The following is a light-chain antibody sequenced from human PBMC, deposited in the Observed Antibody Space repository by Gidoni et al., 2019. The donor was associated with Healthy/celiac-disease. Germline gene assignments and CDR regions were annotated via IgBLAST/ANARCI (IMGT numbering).Light chain of an antibody. J-gene: IGLJ1*01. CDR1: SRDVGSYNL. CDR2: EVS. Sequence: QSALTQPASVSGSPGQSNTISCTGTSRDVGSYNLVSWYQQHPGKAPKLMIYEVSKRPSGVSNRFSGSKSGNTASLTISGLQAEDEADYYCCSYAGSSTPYVFGTGTKVTVL. V-gene: IGLV2-23*02. CDR3: CSYAGSSTPYV.